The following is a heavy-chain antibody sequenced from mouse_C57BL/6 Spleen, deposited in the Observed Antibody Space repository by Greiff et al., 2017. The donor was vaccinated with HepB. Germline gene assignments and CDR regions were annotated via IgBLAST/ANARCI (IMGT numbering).Heavy chain of an antibody. V-gene: IGHV1-69*01. D-gene: IGHD1-1*01. Sequence: QVQLKQPGAELVMPGASVKLSCKASGYTFTSYWMHWVKQRPGQGLEWIGEIDPSDSYTNYNQKFKGKSTLTVDKSSSTAYMQLSSLTSEDSAVYYCARSYYYGSFYYFDYWGQGTTLTVSS. CDR3: ARSYYYGSFYYFDY. J-gene: IGHJ2*01. CDR1: GYTFTSYW. CDR2: IDPSDSYT.